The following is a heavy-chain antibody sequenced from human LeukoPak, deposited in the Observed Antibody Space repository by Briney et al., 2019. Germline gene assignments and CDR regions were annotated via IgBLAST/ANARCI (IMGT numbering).Heavy chain of an antibody. CDR1: GGSISSGDYY. V-gene: IGHV4-30-4*08. D-gene: IGHD1-26*01. CDR2: IYYSGST. CDR3: ASTYSGVSWYYFDY. Sequence: SETLSLTCTVSGGSISSGDYYWSWIRQSPGKGLEWIGYIYYSGSTYYNPSLKSRFTISLNTSKNQFSLKLSSVTAADTAVYYCASTYSGVSWYYFDYWGQGTQVTVSS. J-gene: IGHJ4*02.